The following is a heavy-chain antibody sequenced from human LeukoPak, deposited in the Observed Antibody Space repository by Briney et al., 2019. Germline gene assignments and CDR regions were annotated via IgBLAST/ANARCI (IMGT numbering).Heavy chain of an antibody. V-gene: IGHV1-18*01. D-gene: IGHD2-8*01. Sequence: RASVKVSCKASGYTFTSHGISLVRQAPGQGLEWMGWISAYNGNTNYAQKLQGRVTMTTDTSTSTAYMELRSLRPGDTAVYYCARTNANVLFPYWGQGTLVTVSS. CDR2: ISAYNGNT. J-gene: IGHJ4*02. CDR1: GYTFTSHG. CDR3: ARTNANVLFPY.